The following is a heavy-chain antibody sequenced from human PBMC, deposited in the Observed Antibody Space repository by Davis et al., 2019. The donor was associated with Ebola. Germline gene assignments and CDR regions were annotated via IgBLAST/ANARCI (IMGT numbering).Heavy chain of an antibody. CDR1: GYTFTSYY. J-gene: IGHJ6*04. Sequence: ASVKVSCKASGYTFTSYYMHWVRQAPGQGLEWMGIINPSGGSTSYEQKFQGRVTMTRDTSTSTVYMELRSLTSDDTAVYYCARDLATSSGAHFFYFGMDVWGEGTSVAVSS. D-gene: IGHD6-6*01. CDR2: INPSGGST. CDR3: ARDLATSSGAHFFYFGMDV. V-gene: IGHV1-46*01.